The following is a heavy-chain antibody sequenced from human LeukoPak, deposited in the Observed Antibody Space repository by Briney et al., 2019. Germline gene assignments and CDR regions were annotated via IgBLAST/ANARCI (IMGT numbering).Heavy chain of an antibody. D-gene: IGHD3-16*01. Sequence: ASVKVSCKASGYTFTGYYMHWVRQAPGQGLEWMGWINPNSGGTNYAQKFQGRDTMTRDTSISTAYMELSRLRSDDTAVYYCARDQGGLVRFFDYWGQGTLVTVSS. J-gene: IGHJ4*03. V-gene: IGHV1-2*02. CDR2: INPNSGGT. CDR3: ARDQGGLVRFFDY. CDR1: GYTFTGYY.